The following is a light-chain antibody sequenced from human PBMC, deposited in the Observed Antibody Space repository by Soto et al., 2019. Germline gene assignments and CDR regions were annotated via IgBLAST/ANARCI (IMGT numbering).Light chain of an antibody. Sequence: QSVLAQPPSASGTPGQRVTISCSGSNSNIGRNDVTWYQQVPGTAPQCLIYSNDQRPSGVPDRISGSRSGTSASLAISGLQSGDEAEYYCAAWDDNLHARVSGGGTQLTVL. CDR2: SND. J-gene: IGLJ2*01. CDR3: AAWDDNLHARV. CDR1: NSNIGRND. V-gene: IGLV1-44*01.